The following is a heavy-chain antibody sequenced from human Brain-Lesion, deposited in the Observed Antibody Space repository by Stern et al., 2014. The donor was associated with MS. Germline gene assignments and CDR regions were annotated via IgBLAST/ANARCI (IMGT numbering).Heavy chain of an antibody. Sequence: EVQLVESGGGFVQPGGSLRLSCAASGFTFSNSWMHWVRQAPGKGLVWVSRINRDGSTTTYADSVKGRFTISRDNAKNPLYLQMSSLRAEDTAVYYCTILSGPYAHWGQGTLVTVSS. V-gene: IGHV3-74*01. CDR3: TILSGPYAH. J-gene: IGHJ4*02. D-gene: IGHD2-2*01. CDR2: INRDGSTT. CDR1: GFTFSNSW.